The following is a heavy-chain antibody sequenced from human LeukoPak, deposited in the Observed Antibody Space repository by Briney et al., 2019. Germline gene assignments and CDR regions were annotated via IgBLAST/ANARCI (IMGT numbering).Heavy chain of an antibody. V-gene: IGHV1-2*02. CDR2: INPNSGGT. D-gene: IGHD2-21*01. CDR1: GYTFTGYY. CDR3: ARHMRVVVAGRGGVDY. Sequence: ASVKVSCKASGYTFTGYYMHWVRQAPGQGLEWMGWINPNSGGTNYAQKFQGRVTMTRDTSISTAYMELSRLRSDDTGVYYCARHMRVVVAGRGGVDYWGQGTLVTVSS. J-gene: IGHJ4*02.